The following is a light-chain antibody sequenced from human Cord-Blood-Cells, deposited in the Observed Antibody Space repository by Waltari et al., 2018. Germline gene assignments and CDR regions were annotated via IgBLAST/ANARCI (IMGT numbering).Light chain of an antibody. CDR3: SSYTSSSTWV. CDR1: SSDVGGYNY. Sequence: QSALTQPASVSGSPGQSITISCPGTSSDVGGYNYVSWYQQHPGKAPKLMIYDVSNRPSGVSNRCSGSKSGNTASLTISGLQAEDEADYYCSSYTSSSTWVFGTGTKVTVL. J-gene: IGLJ1*01. V-gene: IGLV2-14*03. CDR2: DVS.